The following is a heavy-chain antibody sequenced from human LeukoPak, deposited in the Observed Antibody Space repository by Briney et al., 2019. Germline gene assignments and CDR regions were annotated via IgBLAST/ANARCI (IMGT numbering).Heavy chain of an antibody. D-gene: IGHD2-2*01. CDR1: GFTFSSYS. CDR3: AREETYCSSTSCHWGYMDV. Sequence: PGGSLRLSCAASGFTFSSYSMNWVRQAPGKGLEWVSSISSSSSYIYYADSVKGRFTISRDNAKNSLYLQMNSLRAEDTAVYYCAREETYCSSTSCHWGYMDVWGKGTTVTVSS. J-gene: IGHJ6*03. CDR2: ISSSSSYI. V-gene: IGHV3-21*01.